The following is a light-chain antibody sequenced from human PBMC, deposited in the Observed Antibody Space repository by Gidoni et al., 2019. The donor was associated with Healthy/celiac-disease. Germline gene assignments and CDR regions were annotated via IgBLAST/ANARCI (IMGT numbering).Light chain of an antibody. Sequence: EIVLTQSPATLSLSPGERATLSCRASQSVSSYLAWYQQKPGKAPRLLIYDASNRATGIPARFSGRGSRTDFTLTISNLEPEDFAVYYCQQRSNWPTFGGGTKVEIK. J-gene: IGKJ4*01. CDR2: DAS. CDR3: QQRSNWPT. V-gene: IGKV3-11*01. CDR1: QSVSSY.